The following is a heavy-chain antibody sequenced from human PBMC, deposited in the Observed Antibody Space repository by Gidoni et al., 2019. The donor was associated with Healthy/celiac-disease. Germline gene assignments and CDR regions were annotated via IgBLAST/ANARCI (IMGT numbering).Heavy chain of an antibody. D-gene: IGHD6-13*01. V-gene: IGHV4-31*03. CDR3: ARTSSSWWGNWFDP. Sequence: QVQLQESGPGLVKPSQTLSLTCTVSGGSISRGDYYWSWIRQHPGKGLEWIGYIYYSGRTYYNPSLKSRVTISVDTSKNQFSLQLSSVTAADTAVYYCARTSSSWWGNWFDPWGQGTLVTVSS. CDR2: IYYSGRT. CDR1: GGSISRGDYY. J-gene: IGHJ5*02.